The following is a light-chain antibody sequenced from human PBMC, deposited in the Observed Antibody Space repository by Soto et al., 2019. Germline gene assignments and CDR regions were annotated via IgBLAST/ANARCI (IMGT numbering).Light chain of an antibody. J-gene: IGKJ1*01. V-gene: IGKV3-15*01. CDR2: GAS. Sequence: EIVMTQSPAFLSMSPGERATLSCRASQSVSTNLAWFQQKPVQTPRLLVNGASTRATGIPARFSGSGSGTEFILTISSLQSEDFAVYYCQRYDIWPPTFGQGTKVDIK. CDR1: QSVSTN. CDR3: QRYDIWPPT.